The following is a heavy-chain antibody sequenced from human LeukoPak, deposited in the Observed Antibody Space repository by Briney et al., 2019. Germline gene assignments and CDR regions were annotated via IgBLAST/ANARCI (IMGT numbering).Heavy chain of an antibody. CDR1: GFTFSSCD. D-gene: IGHD3-9*01. J-gene: IGHJ5*02. CDR3: AKGRYAPDP. Sequence: GRSLRLSCAASGFTFSSCDMHWVRQAPGKGLEWVAVISYDGSNKYYADSVKGRFTISRDNSKNTLYLQMNSLTAEDTAVYYCAKGRYAPDPWGQGTLVTVSS. V-gene: IGHV3-30*18. CDR2: ISYDGSNK.